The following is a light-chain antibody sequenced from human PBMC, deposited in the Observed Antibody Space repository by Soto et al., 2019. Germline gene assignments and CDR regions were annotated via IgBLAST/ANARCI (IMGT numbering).Light chain of an antibody. CDR1: QSVGTY. Sequence: EIVLTQSPGTLSLSPGERATLSCRASQSVGTYLAWYQQKPGQAPRLLIYGASSRATGIPDRFSGSGPGTDVTLTISRLEPEDSAVYYCQQYVSIPLTFGGGTKVDI. CDR3: QQYVSIPLT. V-gene: IGKV3-20*01. CDR2: GAS. J-gene: IGKJ4*01.